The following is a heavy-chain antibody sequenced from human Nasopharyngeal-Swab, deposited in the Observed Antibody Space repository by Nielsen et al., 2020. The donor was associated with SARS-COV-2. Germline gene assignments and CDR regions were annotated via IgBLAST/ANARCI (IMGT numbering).Heavy chain of an antibody. CDR1: GGSVGSGDYY. CDR3: ARVRPGAFYYYGMDV. Sequence: LRLSCTVSGGSVGSGDYYWTWIRQPPGKGLEWIGYILSGGNTYYSPSLQSRMTMTVDTSKKQLSLKLGSVTVADTAVYYCARVRPGAFYYYGMDVWGQGTTVTVSS. CDR2: ILSGGNT. J-gene: IGHJ6*02. V-gene: IGHV4-30-4*01. D-gene: IGHD1-26*01.